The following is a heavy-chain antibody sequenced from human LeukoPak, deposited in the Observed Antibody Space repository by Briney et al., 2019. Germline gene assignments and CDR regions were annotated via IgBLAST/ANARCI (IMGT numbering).Heavy chain of an antibody. CDR1: GFTFSSYA. Sequence: GGSLRLSCAASGFTFSSYAMSWVRQAPGKGLEWVSVISGRGDTTYYADSVKGRFTISRDNSKNTLYLQMDSLRVEDTAVYYCAGVDYYDSSGYYNAEYFQHWGQGTLVTVSS. CDR2: ISGRGDTT. V-gene: IGHV3-23*01. D-gene: IGHD3-22*01. J-gene: IGHJ1*01. CDR3: AGVDYYDSSGYYNAEYFQH.